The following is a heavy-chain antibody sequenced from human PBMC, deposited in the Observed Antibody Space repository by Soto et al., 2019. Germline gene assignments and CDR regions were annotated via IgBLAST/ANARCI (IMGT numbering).Heavy chain of an antibody. CDR1: GGSISSGGYY. CDR3: ARVDTSMGATCVSY. D-gene: IGHD1-26*01. J-gene: IGHJ4*02. V-gene: IGHV4-31*03. Sequence: QVQLQESGPGLVKPSQTLSLTCTVSGGSISSGGYYWSWIRQHPGKGLEWIGYIYYSGSTYYNPSLKSRVTPXVXTXQNQFSLKLSSVTAADTAVYYCARVDTSMGATCVSYWGQGTLVTVSS. CDR2: IYYSGST.